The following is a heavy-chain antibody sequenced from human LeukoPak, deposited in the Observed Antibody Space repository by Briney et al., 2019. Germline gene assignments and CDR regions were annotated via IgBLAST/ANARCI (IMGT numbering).Heavy chain of an antibody. CDR2: IDIPGNT. CDR1: GFTLSSYD. D-gene: IGHD6-19*01. V-gene: IGHV3-13*01. J-gene: IGHJ5*02. CDR3: ARAVAGTHWFDP. Sequence: PGGSLRLSCAASGFTLSSYDMHWVRQPTGKGLEWVSGIDIPGNTYYPGSVKGRFTMSRESAKNSLYLQMNSLRAGDAAVYYCARAVAGTHWFDPWGQGTLVTVSS.